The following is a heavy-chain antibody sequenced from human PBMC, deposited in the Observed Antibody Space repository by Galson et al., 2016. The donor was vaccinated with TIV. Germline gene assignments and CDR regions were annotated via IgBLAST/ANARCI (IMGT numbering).Heavy chain of an antibody. V-gene: IGHV3-21*01. CDR3: ARDHPQGWGFDC. CDR2: ISNTGSLK. J-gene: IGHJ4*02. CDR1: GFSFSSLS. D-gene: IGHD7-27*01. Sequence: SLRLSCAASGFSFSSLSMHWVRQAPGKGLEWVSSISNTGSLKHYPDSLKGQFTISRDNARNSVSLQMNSLRAEDAAVYYCARDHPQGWGFDCWGQGTLVTVSS.